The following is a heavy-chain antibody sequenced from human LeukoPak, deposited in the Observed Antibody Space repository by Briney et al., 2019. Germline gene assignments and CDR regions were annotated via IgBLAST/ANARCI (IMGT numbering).Heavy chain of an antibody. D-gene: IGHD6-13*01. CDR1: GYTFTSYD. V-gene: IGHV1-8*01. Sequence: ASVKVSCKASGYTFTSYDINWVRQATGQGLEWMGWMNPNSGNTGYAQKFQGRVNMTRNTYISTAYMELSSLRYEATAVYYCASGPAAAGTYVHWGQGTLVTVSS. CDR3: ASGPAAAGTYVH. J-gene: IGHJ4*02. CDR2: MNPNSGNT.